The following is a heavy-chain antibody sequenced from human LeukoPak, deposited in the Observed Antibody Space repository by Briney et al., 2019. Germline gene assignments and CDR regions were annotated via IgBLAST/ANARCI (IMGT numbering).Heavy chain of an antibody. CDR1: GGSISSYY. D-gene: IGHD3-10*01. CDR3: ARLSGSGRLYWFDP. Sequence: SETLSLTCTVSGGSISSYYWSWIRQPPGKGLEWIGYIYYSGSTNYNPSLKSRVTISVDTSKNQFSLKLSSVTAADTAVYYCARLSGSGRLYWFDPWGQGTLVTVSS. CDR2: IYYSGST. J-gene: IGHJ5*02. V-gene: IGHV4-59*08.